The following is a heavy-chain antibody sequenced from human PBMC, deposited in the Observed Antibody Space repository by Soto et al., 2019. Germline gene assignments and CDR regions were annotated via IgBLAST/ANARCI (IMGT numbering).Heavy chain of an antibody. CDR3: TRWNGYGDL. CDR1: GFSFSTYG. D-gene: IGHD1-1*01. CDR2: VSGGSGVT. J-gene: IGHJ5*02. Sequence: EMQLLESGGGLVQPGGSLRLSCVVSGFSFSTYGVTWVRQAPGKELEWVCGVSGGSGVTHYTDSVKGRFTISGDDSKNTVYLQMHSLRGEDTAVYYCTRWNGYGDLWGQGTLVTVSS. V-gene: IGHV3-23*01.